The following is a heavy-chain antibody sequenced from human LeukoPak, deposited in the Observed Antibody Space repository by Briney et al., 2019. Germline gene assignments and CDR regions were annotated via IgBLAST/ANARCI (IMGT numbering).Heavy chain of an antibody. D-gene: IGHD3-22*01. J-gene: IGHJ6*03. V-gene: IGHV4-59*01. CDR3: ARVMYYYDISGYYYYMDV. Sequence: SETLSLTCTVSGGSISSYYWSWIRQPLGKGLEWIVYICYSGSTNCNPSLKSRVTISVDTSKNQFSLKLSSVTAADTAVYYCARVMYYYDISGYYYYMDVWGKGTTVTISS. CDR1: GGSISSYY. CDR2: ICYSGST.